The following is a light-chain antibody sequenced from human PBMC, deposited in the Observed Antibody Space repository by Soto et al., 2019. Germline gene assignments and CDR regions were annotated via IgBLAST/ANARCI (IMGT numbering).Light chain of an antibody. CDR3: QQASSFPLT. Sequence: DIQMTQSPSSVSASVGDRVTITCRASQGISNWLAWYQQKPGKAPKLLIYAASSLQSGVPSRFSGSGFGTDFTLTISSLQPEDFATYYCQQASSFPLTFGGGTKVELK. CDR1: QGISNW. CDR2: AAS. V-gene: IGKV1-12*01. J-gene: IGKJ4*01.